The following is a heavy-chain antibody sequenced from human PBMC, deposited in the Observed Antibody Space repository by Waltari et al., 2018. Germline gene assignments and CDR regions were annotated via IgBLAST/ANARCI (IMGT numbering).Heavy chain of an antibody. CDR2: ISSDGGST. CDR3: VKARGATITGAGNY. V-gene: IGHV3-64D*06. J-gene: IGHJ4*02. CDR1: GFNFSSYA. Sequence: EVQLVESGGGLVQPGGSLRLSCSGSGFNFSSYAMYWVRQAPGKGLEYVSVISSDGGSTYHTDSVKGRFTISRDNSNNTLYLQMSSLRAEDTAVYYCVKARGATITGAGNYWGQGTRVTVSS. D-gene: IGHD5-12*01.